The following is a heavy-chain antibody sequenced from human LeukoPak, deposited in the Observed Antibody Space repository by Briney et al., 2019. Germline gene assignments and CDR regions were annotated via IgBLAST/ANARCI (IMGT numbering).Heavy chain of an antibody. J-gene: IGHJ5*02. CDR3: VGEAAGGFDR. V-gene: IGHV1-2*02. CDR2: MNTNDGGI. D-gene: IGHD6-25*01. CDR1: GSGFTGYH. Sequence: GASVKDSCKASGSGFTGYHIHWVRQAPGQGLEWMAWMNTNDGGIRYAQRLQGRVTVTRDTSISTAYMELTGLKSDDTATYYCVGEAAGGFDRWGQGTPVTVSS.